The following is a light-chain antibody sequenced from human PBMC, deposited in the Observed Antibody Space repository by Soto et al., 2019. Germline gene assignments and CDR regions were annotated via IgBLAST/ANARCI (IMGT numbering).Light chain of an antibody. Sequence: DIQMPQSPSSVSASVGDRVTITCRASQGISRLLAWYQQKPCKAPNLLLHTASSLQSGVPSRFSGSGSVTDFTLTISSLQPEDVANYYCQQANSFPLTFGGGTKVEIK. CDR3: QQANSFPLT. CDR1: QGISRL. J-gene: IGKJ4*01. CDR2: TAS. V-gene: IGKV1-12*01.